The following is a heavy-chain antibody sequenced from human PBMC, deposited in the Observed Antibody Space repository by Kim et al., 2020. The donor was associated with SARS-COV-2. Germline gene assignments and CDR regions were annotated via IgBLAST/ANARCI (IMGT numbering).Heavy chain of an antibody. CDR1: GGSFSGYY. CDR2: INHSGST. J-gene: IGHJ5*02. V-gene: IGHV4-34*01. D-gene: IGHD3-9*01. Sequence: SETLSLTCAVYGGSFSGYYWSWIRQPPGKGLEWIGEINHSGSTNYNPSLKSRVTISVDTSKNQFSLKLSSVTAADTAVYYCARGRYYDILTGYFGNWFDPWGQGTLVTVSS. CDR3: ARGRYYDILTGYFGNWFDP.